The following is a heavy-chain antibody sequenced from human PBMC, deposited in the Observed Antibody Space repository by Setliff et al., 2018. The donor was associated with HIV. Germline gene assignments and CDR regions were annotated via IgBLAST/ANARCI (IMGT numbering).Heavy chain of an antibody. V-gene: IGHV3-33*08. D-gene: IGHD1-26*01. Sequence: LRLSCAASGFTFSNAWMSWVRQAPGKGLEWVAFIRYDGSNKYYADSVKGRFTIFRDNAKNTLYLQMNSLRAEDTAVYYCARDRKSGSYQGGFDPWGQGTLVTVSS. CDR1: GFTFSNAW. CDR2: IRYDGSNK. CDR3: ARDRKSGSYQGGFDP. J-gene: IGHJ5*02.